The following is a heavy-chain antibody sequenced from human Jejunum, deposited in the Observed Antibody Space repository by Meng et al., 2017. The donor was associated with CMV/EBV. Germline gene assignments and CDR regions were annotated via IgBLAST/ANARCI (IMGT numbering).Heavy chain of an antibody. Sequence: GSITNYYWSWIRQFPGKGLEWIGYVSYSGTNDNPSLKSRVTVSMDTSKNQFSLKLSSVTAADTAIYYCARDRHYNDLIGHYRYFESWGQGTLVTVSS. CDR1: GSITNYY. V-gene: IGHV4-59*01. CDR3: ARDRHYNDLIGHYRYFES. CDR2: VSYSGT. J-gene: IGHJ4*02. D-gene: IGHD3-10*01.